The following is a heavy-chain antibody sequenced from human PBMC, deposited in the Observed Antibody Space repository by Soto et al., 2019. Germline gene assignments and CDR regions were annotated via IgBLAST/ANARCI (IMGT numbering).Heavy chain of an antibody. CDR3: ARAPRSPYGMDV. J-gene: IGHJ6*02. CDR1: GYTLSELS. CDR2: FDPEDGET. Sequence: ASVKVSCKVSGYTLSELSMHWVRQAPGKGLEWMGGFDPEDGETIYAQKFQGRVTMTEDTSTDTAYMELSSLRSEDTAVYYCARAPRSPYGMDVWGQGTTVTVSS. V-gene: IGHV1-24*01.